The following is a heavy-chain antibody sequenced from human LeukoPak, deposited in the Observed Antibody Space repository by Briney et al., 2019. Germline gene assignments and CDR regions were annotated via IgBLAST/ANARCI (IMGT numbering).Heavy chain of an antibody. CDR3: ARRFLEWSKYWFDP. D-gene: IGHD3-3*01. V-gene: IGHV4-34*01. J-gene: IGHJ5*02. CDR1: GGSFSGYY. Sequence: KASETLSLTCAVYGGSFSGYYWSWIRQPPGKGLEWIGEINHSGSTNYNPSLKSRVTISVDTSKNQFSLKLSSVTAADTAVYYCARRFLEWSKYWFDPWGQGTLVTVSS. CDR2: INHSGST.